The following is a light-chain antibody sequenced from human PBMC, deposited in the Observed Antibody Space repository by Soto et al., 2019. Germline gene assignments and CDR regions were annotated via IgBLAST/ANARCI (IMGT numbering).Light chain of an antibody. CDR3: QQYDSYPWT. J-gene: IGKJ1*01. CDR1: QSISGS. Sequence: DIQMTQSPSTLSASVGDRVTITCRASQSISGSLAWYQQKPGKAPKFLIYKAPSLQSGVPSRFSGSGSGTEFTLTISSLQPDDFAIYYCQQYDSYPWTFGQGTKVEIK. V-gene: IGKV1-5*03. CDR2: KAP.